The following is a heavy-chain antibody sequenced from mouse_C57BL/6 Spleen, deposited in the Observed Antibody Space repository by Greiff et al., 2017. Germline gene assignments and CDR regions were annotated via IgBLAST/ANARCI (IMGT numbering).Heavy chain of an antibody. CDR1: GYTFTDYE. CDR2: IDPETGGT. J-gene: IGHJ2*01. V-gene: IGHV1-15*01. CDR3: TREQSIVAFDY. Sequence: QVQLQQSGAELVRPGASVTLSCKASGYTFTDYEMHWVKQTPVHGLEWIGAIDPETGGTDYSQKFKGKAILTADKSSSTAYMELRSMTSEDSAVYYCTREQSIVAFDYWGQGTTLTVSS. D-gene: IGHD2-5*01.